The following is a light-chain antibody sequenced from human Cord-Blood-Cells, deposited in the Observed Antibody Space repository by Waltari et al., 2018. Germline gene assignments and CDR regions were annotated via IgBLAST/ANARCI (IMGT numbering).Light chain of an antibody. J-gene: IGKJ1*01. Sequence: DIAMTQSPDPLAVSLGERATINCKSSPSVLYSSNNKNYLAWYQQKPGQPPKLLIYWASTRESGVPDRFSGSGSGTDFTLTISSLQAEDVAVYYCQQYYSTPQTFGQGTKVEIK. CDR3: QQYYSTPQT. CDR2: WAS. CDR1: PSVLYSSNNKNY. V-gene: IGKV4-1*01.